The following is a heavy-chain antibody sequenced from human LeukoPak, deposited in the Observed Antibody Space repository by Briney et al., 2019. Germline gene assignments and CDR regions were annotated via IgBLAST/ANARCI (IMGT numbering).Heavy chain of an antibody. CDR2: ISGGGDKT. D-gene: IGHD5-18*01. CDR1: GFTSSSYG. Sequence: GGSLRLSCAVSGFTSSSYGMSWVRQAPGKGLEWVSSISGGGDKTYYADSVRGRFTISRDSSKNTLYLQVNSLRAEDTAVYYCANRGYSSGLWGLDYWGQGTLVTVSS. CDR3: ANRGYSSGLWGLDY. J-gene: IGHJ4*02. V-gene: IGHV3-23*01.